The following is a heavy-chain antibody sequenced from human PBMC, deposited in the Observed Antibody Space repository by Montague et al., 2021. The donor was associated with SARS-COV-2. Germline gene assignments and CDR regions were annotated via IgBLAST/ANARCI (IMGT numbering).Heavy chain of an antibody. CDR3: ARAPCTSSWYWILDY. Sequence: TLSLTCTVSGGSISTSYYYWIWLRQRPGKGLVWIVYITYSASSYPYLSIKIPLTISVDTSENQFSLRPTSVTAADTAVYYCARAPCTSSWYWILDYWGQGTLVTVSS. CDR2: ITYSASS. CDR1: GGSISTSYYY. V-gene: IGHV4-31*01. J-gene: IGHJ4*02. D-gene: IGHD6-13*01.